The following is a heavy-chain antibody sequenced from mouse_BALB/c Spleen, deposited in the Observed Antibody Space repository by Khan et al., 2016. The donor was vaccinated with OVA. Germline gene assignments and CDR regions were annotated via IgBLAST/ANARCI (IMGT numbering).Heavy chain of an antibody. V-gene: IGHV3-2*02. CDR1: GYSITSDYA. Sequence: EVELVESGPGLVKPSQSLSLTCTVTGYSITSDYAWNWIRQFPGNKLEWMGYISYSGSTSYTPSIKSRISITRDTSKNQFFLQLNSVTTEDTATYYCTGGRTYWGQGTLVTVST. CDR2: ISYSGST. CDR3: TGGRTY. D-gene: IGHD3-3*01. J-gene: IGHJ3*01.